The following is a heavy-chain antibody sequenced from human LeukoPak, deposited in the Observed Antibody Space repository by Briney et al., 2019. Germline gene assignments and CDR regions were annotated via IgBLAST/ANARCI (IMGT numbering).Heavy chain of an antibody. D-gene: IGHD3-16*01. CDR1: GFSLSTSGVG. Sequence: SGPTLVNPTQTLTLTCTFSGFSLSTSGVGVAWIRQPPGKALEWLALIYWNDDKRYSPSLKSRLTITKDTSKNQVVLTVTNMDPVDTATYYCARQPKRTPSPIGDYWGQGTLVTVSS. CDR2: IYWNDDK. V-gene: IGHV2-5*01. J-gene: IGHJ4*02. CDR3: ARQPKRTPSPIGDY.